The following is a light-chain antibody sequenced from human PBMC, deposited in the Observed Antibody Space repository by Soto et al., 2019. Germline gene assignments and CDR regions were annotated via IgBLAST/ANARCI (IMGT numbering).Light chain of an antibody. CDR3: QSYDTGLSGSRV. Sequence: QSVLTQPPSVSGAPGQRVTISCTGSSSNIGAGYDVHWYQHLPGTAPKLLIYGNKNRPPGVPDRFSGSRSGTSASLAITGLQAGFEADYYCQSYDTGLSGSRVFGSGTKVTVL. CDR1: SSNIGAGYD. J-gene: IGLJ1*01. V-gene: IGLV1-40*01. CDR2: GNK.